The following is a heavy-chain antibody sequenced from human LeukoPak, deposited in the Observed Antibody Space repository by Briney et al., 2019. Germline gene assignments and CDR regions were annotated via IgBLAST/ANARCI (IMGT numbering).Heavy chain of an antibody. D-gene: IGHD3-10*01. CDR2: ISSSGSGNNT. J-gene: IGHJ4*02. Sequence: PGGSLRLSCAASGVTLSTCAMSWARQAPGKGLEWVSGISSSGSGNNTYYADSVKGRFTISRDSSKNTLFLHMNTLRAEDTAIYYCARGPALGVRGAHLDYWGQGILVTVSS. V-gene: IGHV3-23*01. CDR3: ARGPALGVRGAHLDY. CDR1: GVTLSTCA.